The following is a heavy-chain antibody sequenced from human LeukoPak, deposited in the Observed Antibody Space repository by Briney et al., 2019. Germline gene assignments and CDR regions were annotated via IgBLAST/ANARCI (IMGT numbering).Heavy chain of an antibody. V-gene: IGHV1-69*13. Sequence: SVTVSCTASGGTFSSYAISWVRQAPGQGLEWMGGIIPIFGTANYAQKFQGRVTITADESTSTAYMELSSLRSEDTAVYYCARDGATGTTSDYWGQGTLVTVSS. CDR3: ARDGATGTTSDY. CDR2: IIPIFGTA. CDR1: GGTFSSYA. D-gene: IGHD1-1*01. J-gene: IGHJ4*02.